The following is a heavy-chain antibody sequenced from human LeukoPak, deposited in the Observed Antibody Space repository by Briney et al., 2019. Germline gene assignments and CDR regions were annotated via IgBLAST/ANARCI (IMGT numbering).Heavy chain of an antibody. CDR1: GFTFSSYE. Sequence: GGSLRLSCAASGFTFSSYEMNWVRRAPGKGLEWVSYISSSGSTIYYADSVKGRFTISRDNAKNSLYLQMNSLRAEDTAVYYCARAEGVYSSSWSLHWGQGTLVTVSS. D-gene: IGHD6-13*01. CDR3: ARAEGVYSSSWSLH. V-gene: IGHV3-48*03. J-gene: IGHJ4*02. CDR2: ISSSGSTI.